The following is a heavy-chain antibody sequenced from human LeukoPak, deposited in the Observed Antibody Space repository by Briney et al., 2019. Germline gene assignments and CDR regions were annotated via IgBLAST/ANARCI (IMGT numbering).Heavy chain of an antibody. CDR2: IKQIGSEK. J-gene: IGHJ2*01. D-gene: IGHD3-9*01. Sequence: PGGSLRLSCAASGFTFISYWMSWVRQAPGKGLGWVANIKQIGSEKYYVDSVKGRFTISRDNAKNSLYLQMNSLRAEDTAVYYCARDYTYYDILTGYPYWYFDLWGRGTLVTVSS. CDR1: GFTFISYW. V-gene: IGHV3-7*01. CDR3: ARDYTYYDILTGYPYWYFDL.